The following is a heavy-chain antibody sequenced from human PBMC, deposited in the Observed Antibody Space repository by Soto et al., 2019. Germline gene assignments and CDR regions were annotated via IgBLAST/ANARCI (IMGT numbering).Heavy chain of an antibody. CDR1: GYTFSTYG. D-gene: IGHD1-1*01. V-gene: IGHV1-18*01. CDR2: ISVHNGNT. CDR3: ARLEHNFGPHDY. J-gene: IGHJ4*02. Sequence: QVQLAQSGAEVKKPGASVTVSCKASGYTFSTYGISWVRQAPGQALEWVGWISVHNGNTQYATELQGRVTVTTHPSTSTAYMELRSLRSDDSAVYYCARLEHNFGPHDYWGQGTLVTVTS.